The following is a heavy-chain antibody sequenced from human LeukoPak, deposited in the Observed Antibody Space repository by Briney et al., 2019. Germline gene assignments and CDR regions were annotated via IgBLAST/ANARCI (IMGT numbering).Heavy chain of an antibody. CDR3: ARGDKMTTWRRTYNCFDP. CDR2: IHYDGRNK. CDR1: GFTFSSYG. D-gene: IGHD5-24*01. Sequence: GGSLRLSCAASGFTFSSYGMHWVRQAPGKGLEWVSFIHYDGRNKYYADSVKGRFTISRDNSKNTLYLQMNSLRADDTAVYYCARGDKMTTWRRTYNCFDPWGQGTLVTVSS. V-gene: IGHV3-30*02. J-gene: IGHJ5*02.